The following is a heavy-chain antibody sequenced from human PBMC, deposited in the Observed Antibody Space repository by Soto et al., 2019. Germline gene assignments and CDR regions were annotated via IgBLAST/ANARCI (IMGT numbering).Heavy chain of an antibody. Sequence: SETLSLTCTVSGDSMSRQYWSWIRQSPGKGLEWIGFVFYSGSTSYNPSLKSRVTISVDTSKSQFSMKLNSVTAADTAVYFCARVRYSDNWHGLIDFWGLGTLVTVSS. J-gene: IGHJ4*02. D-gene: IGHD4-4*01. CDR2: VFYSGST. CDR1: GDSMSRQY. V-gene: IGHV4-59*11. CDR3: ARVRYSDNWHGLIDF.